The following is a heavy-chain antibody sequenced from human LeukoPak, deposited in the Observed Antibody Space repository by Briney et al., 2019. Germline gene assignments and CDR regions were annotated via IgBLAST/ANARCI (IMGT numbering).Heavy chain of an antibody. CDR3: ARGRLIVVVPAAPRVNGFDP. D-gene: IGHD2-2*01. CDR1: GGSFSGYY. CDR2: INHSGST. J-gene: IGHJ5*02. Sequence: SETLPLTCAVYGGSFSGYYWSWIRQPPGKGLEWIGEINHSGSTNYNPSLKSRVTISVDTSKNQFSLKLSSVTAADTAVYYCARGRLIVVVPAAPRVNGFDPWGQGTLVTVSS. V-gene: IGHV4-34*01.